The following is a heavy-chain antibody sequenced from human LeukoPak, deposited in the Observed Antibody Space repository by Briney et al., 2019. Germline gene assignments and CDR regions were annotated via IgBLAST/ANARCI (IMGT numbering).Heavy chain of an antibody. CDR3: AGQYTDASGSYNFDY. D-gene: IGHD3-10*01. J-gene: IGHJ4*02. CDR2: VYYSGST. CDR1: GGSISSYY. V-gene: IGHV4-59*08. Sequence: PSETLSLTCTVSGGSISSYYWTWIRQPPGKGLEWIGYVYYSGSTNYNPSLKSRVTISVDTSKNQFSLKLSSVTAADTAVYYCAGQYTDASGSYNFDYWGQGTLVTVSS.